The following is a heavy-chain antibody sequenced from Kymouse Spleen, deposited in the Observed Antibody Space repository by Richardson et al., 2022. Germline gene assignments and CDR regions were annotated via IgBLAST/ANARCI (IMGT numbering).Heavy chain of an antibody. J-gene: IGHJ6*02. CDR2: ISSSSSTI. CDR3: ARDRTMVRGVRGMDV. V-gene: IGHV3-48*02. Sequence: EVQLVESGGGLVQPGGSLRLSCAASGFTFSSYSMNWVRQAPGKGLEWVSYISSSSSTIYYADSVKGRFTISRDNAKNSLYLQMNSLRDEDTAVYYCARDRTMVRGVRGMDVWGQGTTVTVSS. CDR1: GFTFSSYS. D-gene: IGHD3-10*01.